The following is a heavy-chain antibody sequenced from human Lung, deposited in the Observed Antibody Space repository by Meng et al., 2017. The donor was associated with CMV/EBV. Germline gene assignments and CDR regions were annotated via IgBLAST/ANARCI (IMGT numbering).Heavy chain of an antibody. CDR1: GGPNRSSTHC. CDR2: IYYSGIT. CDR3: ARVWANGEGWFDP. Sequence: QLQLQQGGPSRRKPSETLSLTVTVSGGPNRSSTHCGGWVPQPPGKGLEWIGNIYYSGITSYTPALKSRVTISVDTSKNQFSLMLSSVTAADTAVFYCARVWANGEGWFDPRGQGTPVTVSS. J-gene: IGHJ5*02. V-gene: IGHV4-39*07. D-gene: IGHD2-8*01.